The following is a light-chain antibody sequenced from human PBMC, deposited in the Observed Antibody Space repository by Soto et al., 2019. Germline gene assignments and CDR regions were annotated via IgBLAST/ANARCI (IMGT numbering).Light chain of an antibody. CDR3: QQFNSYFT. J-gene: IGKJ3*01. Sequence: AIQLTQSPSSLSASVGDRVTITCRASQATRSALAWYQQKPGKPPKLLIYDASGLQSGAPSRFSGSGSGTDFTLTISSLQPEDIVTYYCQQFNSYFTFGTGTKVDIK. CDR2: DAS. CDR1: QATRSA. V-gene: IGKV1-13*02.